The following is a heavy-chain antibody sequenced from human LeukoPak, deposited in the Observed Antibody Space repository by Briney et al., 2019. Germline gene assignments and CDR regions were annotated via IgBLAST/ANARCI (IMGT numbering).Heavy chain of an antibody. CDR2: ISWNSGSI. CDR3: ARELLRYFDWLTDAFDI. Sequence: GGSLRLSCAASGFTFDDYAMHWVRQAPGKGLEWDSGISWNSGSIGYADSVKGRFTISRDNAKNSLYLQMNSLRAEDTAVYYCARELLRYFDWLTDAFDIWGQGTMVTVSS. J-gene: IGHJ3*02. V-gene: IGHV3-9*01. CDR1: GFTFDDYA. D-gene: IGHD3-9*01.